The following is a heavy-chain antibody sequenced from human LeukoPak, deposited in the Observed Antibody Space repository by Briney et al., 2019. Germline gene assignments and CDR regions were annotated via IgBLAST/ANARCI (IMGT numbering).Heavy chain of an antibody. D-gene: IGHD2-15*01. CDR2: ISGSGNRT. V-gene: IGHV3-23*01. J-gene: IGHJ6*02. CDR1: GFTFSSYA. CDR3: AKNLYCGGGSCYPSALGMDV. Sequence: GGSLGLSCAASGFTFSSYAMSWVRQAPGKGLEWVSSISGSGNRTYYADSVKGRFTISRDNSKNTLFLQMNSLRAEDTAVYYCAKNLYCGGGSCYPSALGMDVWGQGTTVTVSS.